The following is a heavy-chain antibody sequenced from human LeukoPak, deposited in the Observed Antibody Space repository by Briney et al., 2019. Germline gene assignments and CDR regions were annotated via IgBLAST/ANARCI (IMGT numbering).Heavy chain of an antibody. CDR3: IREYGTD. Sequence: GGSLRPSCTASGFTFGDYAMSWVRQAPGKGLEWVGFIRSKAYGGTTEYAASVKGRFTISRDDSKSITYLQMNSLKTEDTAVYYCIREYGTDWGLGTLVTVSS. D-gene: IGHD4-17*01. V-gene: IGHV3-49*04. J-gene: IGHJ4*02. CDR2: IRSKAYGGTT. CDR1: GFTFGDYA.